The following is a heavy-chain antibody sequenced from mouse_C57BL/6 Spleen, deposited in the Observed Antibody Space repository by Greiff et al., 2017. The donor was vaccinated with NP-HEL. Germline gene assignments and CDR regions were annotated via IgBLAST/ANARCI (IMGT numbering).Heavy chain of an antibody. CDR1: GYTFTSYW. CDR3: ARRGDSNPVLFAY. Sequence: QVQLQQPGAELVMPGASVKLSCKASGYTFTSYWMHWVKQRPGQGLEWIGEIDPSDSYTNYNQKFKGKSTLTVDKSSSTAYMQLSSLTSEDSAVYYCARRGDSNPVLFAYWGQGTLVTVSA. CDR2: IDPSDSYT. D-gene: IGHD2-5*01. V-gene: IGHV1-69*01. J-gene: IGHJ3*01.